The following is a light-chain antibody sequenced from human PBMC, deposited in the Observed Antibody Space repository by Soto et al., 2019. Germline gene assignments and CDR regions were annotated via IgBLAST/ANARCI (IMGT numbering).Light chain of an antibody. V-gene: IGLV1-40*01. CDR3: QSYDNSLRGYV. CDR2: DNT. Sequence: QSVLTQPPSVSGAPGQTVSISCTGSSSNLGAGYGVNWYQQLPGTAPTLLISDNTNRPSGVPDRFSGSKSGTSASLAISGLQSEDEADYYCQSYDNSLRGYVFGPGTKLTVL. CDR1: SSNLGAGYG. J-gene: IGLJ1*01.